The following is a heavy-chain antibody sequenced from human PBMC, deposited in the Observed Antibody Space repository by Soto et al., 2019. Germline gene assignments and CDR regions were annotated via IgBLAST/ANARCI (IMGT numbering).Heavy chain of an antibody. J-gene: IGHJ4*02. CDR2: INHSGST. Sequence: QVQLQQWGAGLLKPSETLSLTCAVYGGSFSGYYWSWIRQPPGKGLEWIGEINHSGSTNYNPSLKRRVTLPVDTSKNQFALKLSSVTAAATAVYYCAGSEGGYWGQGTLVTVSS. V-gene: IGHV4-34*01. CDR1: GGSFSGYY. CDR3: AGSEGGY. D-gene: IGHD3-16*01.